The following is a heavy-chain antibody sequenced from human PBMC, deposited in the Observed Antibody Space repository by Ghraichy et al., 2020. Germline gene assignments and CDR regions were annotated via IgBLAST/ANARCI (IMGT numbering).Heavy chain of an antibody. CDR1: GFTVSSNY. CDR3: ARGGGALRYFDWSKRGVDAFDI. CDR2: IYSGGST. J-gene: IGHJ3*02. D-gene: IGHD3-9*01. V-gene: IGHV3-53*04. Sequence: GGSLRLSCAASGFTVSSNYMSWVRQAPGKGLEWVSVIYSGGSTYYADSVKGRFTISRHNSKNTLYLQMNSLRAEDTAVYYCARGGGALRYFDWSKRGVDAFDIWGQGTMVTVSS.